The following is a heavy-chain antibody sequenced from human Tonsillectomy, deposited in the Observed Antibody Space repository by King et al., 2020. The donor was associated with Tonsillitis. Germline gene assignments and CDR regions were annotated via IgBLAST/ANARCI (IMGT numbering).Heavy chain of an antibody. CDR3: AIDPSFHSSSSQPGNF. J-gene: IGHJ4*02. D-gene: IGHD6-6*01. CDR2: IDPSDSYT. Sequence: QLVQSGAEVKKPGESLRISCQGSGYSFTSYWINWVRQMPGKGLEWMGRIDPSDSYTNYSPSFQGHVTISADQAISTAYLQWSSLKASDTAMYYCAIDPSFHSSSSQPGNFWGQGTLVTVSS. CDR1: GYSFTSYW. V-gene: IGHV5-10-1*01.